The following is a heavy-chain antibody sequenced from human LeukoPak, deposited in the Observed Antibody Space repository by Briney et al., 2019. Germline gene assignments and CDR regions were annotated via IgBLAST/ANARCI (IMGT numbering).Heavy chain of an antibody. D-gene: IGHD3-3*01. J-gene: IGHJ5*02. Sequence: ASVKVSCKASGYTFTGYYMHWVRQAPGQGLEWMGWINPNSGGTNYAQKFQGRVTMTRDTSISTAYMELSRLRSDDTAVYYCARETYYDFWSGYPNWFDPWGQGTLVTVSP. CDR3: ARETYYDFWSGYPNWFDP. V-gene: IGHV1-2*02. CDR2: INPNSGGT. CDR1: GYTFTGYY.